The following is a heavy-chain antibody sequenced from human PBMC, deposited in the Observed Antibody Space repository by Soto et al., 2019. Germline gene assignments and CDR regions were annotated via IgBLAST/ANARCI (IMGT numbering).Heavy chain of an antibody. Sequence: GGSLRLSCAASGFTFSSYSMNWVRQAPGKGLEWVSTISGSTGNTYYADSVKGRFTISRDNSKNTLYLQMNSLRAEDAAVYYCAKDLGELLFDYFDYWGQGTLVTVSS. CDR2: ISGSTGNT. J-gene: IGHJ4*02. CDR1: GFTFSSYS. D-gene: IGHD3-10*01. CDR3: AKDLGELLFDYFDY. V-gene: IGHV3-23*01.